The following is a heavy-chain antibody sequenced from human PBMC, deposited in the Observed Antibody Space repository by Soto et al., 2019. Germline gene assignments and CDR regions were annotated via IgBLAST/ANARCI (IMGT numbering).Heavy chain of an antibody. V-gene: IGHV5-51*01. CDR2: IYPGDSDT. J-gene: IGHJ4*02. CDR1: GYSFSIYW. CDR3: ARHGGYYDFWSGYSYIDY. Sequence: GESLKISCKGSGYSFSIYWIGWVRQMPGKGLEWMGIIYPGDSDTRYSPSFQGQVTISADKSISTAYLQWSSLKASDTAMYYCARHGGYYDFWSGYSYIDYWGQGTLVTVSS. D-gene: IGHD3-3*01.